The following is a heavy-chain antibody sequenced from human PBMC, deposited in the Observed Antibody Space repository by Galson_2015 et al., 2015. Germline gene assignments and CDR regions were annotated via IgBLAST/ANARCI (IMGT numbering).Heavy chain of an antibody. CDR3: ARELLWFGELLLRWGNWFDP. Sequence: SLRLSCAASGFTFSSYAMHWVRQAPGKGLEWVAVISYDGSNKYYADSVKGRFTISRDNSKNTLYLQMNSLRAEDTAVYYCARELLWFGELLLRWGNWFDPWGQGTLVTVSS. CDR2: ISYDGSNK. D-gene: IGHD3-10*01. J-gene: IGHJ5*02. V-gene: IGHV3-30-3*01. CDR1: GFTFSSYA.